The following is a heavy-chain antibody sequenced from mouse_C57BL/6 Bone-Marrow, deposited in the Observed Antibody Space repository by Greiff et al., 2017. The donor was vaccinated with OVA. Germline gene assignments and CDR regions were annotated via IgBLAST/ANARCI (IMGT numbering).Heavy chain of an antibody. CDR1: GFTFSDYY. V-gene: IGHV5-16*01. D-gene: IGHD2-4*01. J-gene: IGHJ2*01. CDR3: ARGYDYDGFDY. CDR2: INYDGSST. Sequence: EVMLVESEGGLVQPGSSMKLSCTASGFTFSDYYMAWVRQVPEKGLEWVANINYDGSSTYYLDSLKSRFIISRDNAKNILYLQMSSLKSEDTATYYCARGYDYDGFDYWGQGTTLTVSS.